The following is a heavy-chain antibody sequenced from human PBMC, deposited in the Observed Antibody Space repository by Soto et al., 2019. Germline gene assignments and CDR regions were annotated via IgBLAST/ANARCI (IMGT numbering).Heavy chain of an antibody. Sequence: ASVKVSCKASGYTFTSYDINWVLQATGQGLEWMGWMNPNSGNTGYAQKFQGRVTMTRNTSISTAYMELSSLRSEDTAVYYCAREITIFGVVTAGMDVWGQGITVTVSS. V-gene: IGHV1-8*01. CDR3: AREITIFGVVTAGMDV. CDR2: MNPNSGNT. CDR1: GYTFTSYD. J-gene: IGHJ6*02. D-gene: IGHD3-3*01.